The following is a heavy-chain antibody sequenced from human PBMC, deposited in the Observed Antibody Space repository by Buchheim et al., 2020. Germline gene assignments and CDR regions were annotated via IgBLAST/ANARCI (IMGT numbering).Heavy chain of an antibody. V-gene: IGHV3-30-3*01. CDR3: ARDDIVVVPAAPYYYYYGMDV. D-gene: IGHD2-2*01. J-gene: IGHJ6*02. CDR1: GFTFSSYA. CDR2: ISYDGSNK. Sequence: QVQLVESGGGLVKPGGSLRLSCAASGFTFSSYAMHWVRQAPGKGLEWVAVISYDGSNKYYADSVKGRFTISRDNSKNTLYLKMNSLGAEDTAVYYCARDDIVVVPAAPYYYYYGMDVWGQGTT.